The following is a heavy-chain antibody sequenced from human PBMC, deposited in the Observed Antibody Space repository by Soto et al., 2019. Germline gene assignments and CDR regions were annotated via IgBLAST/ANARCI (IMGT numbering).Heavy chain of an antibody. V-gene: IGHV3-74*01. Sequence: EVQLVESGGALVQPGGSLRLSCAASGFTFSDFWMHWVRQVPGKGLVWVSHINNDGTTTNYADSVKGRFTISRDNAKNTLYLQMNSLRAEDTAVYYCAKTDYGGGQGTLVTVSS. CDR2: INNDGTTT. CDR1: GFTFSDFW. D-gene: IGHD3-10*01. CDR3: AKTDYG. J-gene: IGHJ4*02.